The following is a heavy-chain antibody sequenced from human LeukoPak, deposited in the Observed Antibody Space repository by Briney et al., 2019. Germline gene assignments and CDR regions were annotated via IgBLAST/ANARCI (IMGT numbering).Heavy chain of an antibody. CDR1: GYSFTNYW. CDR3: VRHEYSNSSHWFHP. CDR2: IHPGDSDT. Sequence: GESLKISCQGFGYSFTNYWIGWVRQVPGKGLEWMGIIHPGDSDTRYSPSFQGQVTISADKSIITAYLQWSSLKASDTAIYYCVRHEYSNSSHWFHPWGQGTLVTVSS. V-gene: IGHV5-51*01. J-gene: IGHJ5*01. D-gene: IGHD6-6*01.